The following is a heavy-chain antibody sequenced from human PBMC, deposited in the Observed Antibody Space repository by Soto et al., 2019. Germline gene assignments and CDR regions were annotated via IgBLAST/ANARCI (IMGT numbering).Heavy chain of an antibody. CDR1: GFTFSSYE. CDR2: ISSSGSTI. J-gene: IGHJ6*03. D-gene: IGHD6-13*01. V-gene: IGHV3-48*03. Sequence: GGSLRLSCAASGFTFSSYEMNWVRQAPGKGLEWVSYISSSGSTIYYADSVKGRFTISRDNAKNSLYLQMNSLRSEDTAVYYCARPIAGYSSSWYYHMDVWGKGTTGTVSS. CDR3: ARPIAGYSSSWYYHMDV.